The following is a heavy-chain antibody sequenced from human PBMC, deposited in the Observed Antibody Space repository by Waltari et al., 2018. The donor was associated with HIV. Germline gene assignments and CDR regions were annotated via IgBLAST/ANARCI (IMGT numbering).Heavy chain of an antibody. V-gene: IGHV3-30*18. Sequence: VQLVASGGGVVQPGRSLRLSCAASGFRFETTAMHWVRQAPGKGVEGVALLCDERSREKDGESGRGGLSIYGDTSNNTLYLELGELRGDDTSVYYWAKEEDFTIFGVHYYPFDYWGQGALVTVSS. D-gene: IGHD3-3*01. CDR3: AKEEDFTIFGVHYYPFDY. CDR1: GFRFETTA. CDR2: LCDERSRE. J-gene: IGHJ4*02.